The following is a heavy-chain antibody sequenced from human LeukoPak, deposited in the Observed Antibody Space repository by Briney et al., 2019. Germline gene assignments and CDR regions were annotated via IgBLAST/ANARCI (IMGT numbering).Heavy chain of an antibody. Sequence: PGGSLRLSCAASGFTFSSYGMHWVRQAPGKGLEWVAFIRYDGSNKYYADSVKGRFTISRDNSKNTLYLQMNSLRAEDTAVYYCAKDPDYYDSSGYDNWGQGTLVTSPQ. J-gene: IGHJ4*02. CDR2: IRYDGSNK. CDR1: GFTFSSYG. CDR3: AKDPDYYDSSGYDN. V-gene: IGHV3-30*02. D-gene: IGHD3-22*01.